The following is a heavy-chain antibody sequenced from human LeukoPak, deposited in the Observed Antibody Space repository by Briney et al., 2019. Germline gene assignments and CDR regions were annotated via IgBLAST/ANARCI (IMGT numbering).Heavy chain of an antibody. V-gene: IGHV4-61*08. D-gene: IGHD3-10*01. CDR1: GGSISSGDYY. J-gene: IGHJ4*02. CDR2: IYTSGST. Sequence: SETLSLTCTVSGGSISSGDYYWSWIRQPPGKGLEWIGYIYTSGSTNYNPSLKSRVTISVDTSKNQFSLKLSSVTAADTAVYYCARYGGSGSRYYFDYWGQGTLVTVSS. CDR3: ARYGGSGSRYYFDY.